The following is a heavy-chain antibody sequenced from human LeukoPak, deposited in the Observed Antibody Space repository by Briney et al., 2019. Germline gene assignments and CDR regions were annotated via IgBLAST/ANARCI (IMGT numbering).Heavy chain of an antibody. D-gene: IGHD1-1*01. Sequence: SETLSLTCTVSGGSISSYYWSWIRQPPGKGLEWIGYIYYSGSTNYNPSLKSRVTISVDTSKNQFSLKLSSVTAADTAVYYCARHHNWYHALDIWGQGTMVTVSS. CDR2: IYYSGST. CDR1: GGSISSYY. CDR3: ARHHNWYHALDI. J-gene: IGHJ3*02. V-gene: IGHV4-59*08.